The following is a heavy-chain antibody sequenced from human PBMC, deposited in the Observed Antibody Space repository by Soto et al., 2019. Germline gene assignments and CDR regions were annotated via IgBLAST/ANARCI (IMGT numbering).Heavy chain of an antibody. Sequence: ASVKVSCKASGYTFTGYGISWVRQAPGQGLEWMGWISAYNGNTNYAQKLQGRVTMTTDTSTSTAYMELRSLRSDDTAVYYCTRVGPYITMIVVVDFDYWGQGTLVTVSS. CDR2: ISAYNGNT. D-gene: IGHD3-22*01. V-gene: IGHV1-18*04. CDR1: GYTFTGYG. CDR3: TRVGPYITMIVVVDFDY. J-gene: IGHJ4*02.